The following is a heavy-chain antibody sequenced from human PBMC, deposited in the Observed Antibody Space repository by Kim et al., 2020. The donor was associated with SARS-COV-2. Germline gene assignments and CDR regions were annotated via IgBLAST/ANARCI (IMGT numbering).Heavy chain of an antibody. Sequence: GGSLRLSCAASGFTFSSYSMNWVRQAPGKGLEWVSSISSSSSYIYYADSVKGRFTISRDNAKNSLYLQMNSLRAEDTAVYYCARQGLLWFVELLNTQEGYYYYGMDVWGQGTTVTVSS. V-gene: IGHV3-21*01. CDR1: GFTFSSYS. CDR3: ARQGLLWFVELLNTQEGYYYYGMDV. D-gene: IGHD3-10*01. J-gene: IGHJ6*02. CDR2: ISSSSSYI.